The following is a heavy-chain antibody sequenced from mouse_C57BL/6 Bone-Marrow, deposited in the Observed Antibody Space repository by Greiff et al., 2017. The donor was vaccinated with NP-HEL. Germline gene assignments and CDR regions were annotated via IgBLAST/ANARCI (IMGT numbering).Heavy chain of an antibody. CDR3: ARDLLKAMDH. CDR1: GYTFTSYW. Sequence: VQLQQPGAELVMPGASVKLSCKASGYTFTSYWMHWVKQRPGQGLEWIGEIDPSDSYTNYNKKFKGKSTLTVDKSSSTAYMQLSSLTSEDTAVYYCARDLLKAMDHWGQGTSATVSA. CDR2: IDPSDSYT. V-gene: IGHV1-69*01. J-gene: IGHJ4*01.